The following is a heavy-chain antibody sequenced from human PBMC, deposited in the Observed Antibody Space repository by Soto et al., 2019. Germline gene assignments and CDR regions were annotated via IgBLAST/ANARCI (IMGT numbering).Heavy chain of an antibody. Sequence: SETLSLTCTVSGGSISSGGYYWSWIRQHPGKGLEWIGYIYYGGTTHSSPSLKSRLSMSLDTSRNQFSLRLTSVTAADTAVYYCASRIAPAPWSVSYWGQGALVTVSS. CDR3: ASRIAPAPWSVSY. CDR1: GGSISSGGYY. D-gene: IGHD3-3*01. CDR2: IYYGGTT. J-gene: IGHJ4*02. V-gene: IGHV4-31*03.